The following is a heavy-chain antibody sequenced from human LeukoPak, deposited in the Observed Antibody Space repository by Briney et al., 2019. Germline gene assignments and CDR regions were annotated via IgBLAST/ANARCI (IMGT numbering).Heavy chain of an antibody. V-gene: IGHV1-24*01. CDR1: GYTLTELS. CDR2: FDPEDGET. D-gene: IGHD2-15*01. Sequence: ASVKVSCKVSGYTLTELSMHWVRQAPGKGLEWMGGFDPEDGETIYAQKFQGRVTMTEDTSTDTAYMELSSLRSEDTAVYYCATEPGCSGGSCYGAEYFQHWGQGTLVTVSS. J-gene: IGHJ1*01. CDR3: ATEPGCSGGSCYGAEYFQH.